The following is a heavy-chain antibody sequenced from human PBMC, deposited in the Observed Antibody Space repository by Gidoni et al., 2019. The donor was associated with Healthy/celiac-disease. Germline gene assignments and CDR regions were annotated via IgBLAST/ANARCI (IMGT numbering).Heavy chain of an antibody. Sequence: QVQLQESGPGLVQPSQTLSLTCTVSGGSVSSGSYYWNWIRQPPGKGLEWIGYIYYSGSTNYNPSLKSRVTISVDTSKNQFSLKLSSVTAADTAVYYCATALSSYWYFDLWGRGTLVTVSS. CDR2: IYYSGST. V-gene: IGHV4-61*01. CDR1: GGSVSSGSYY. D-gene: IGHD2-2*01. J-gene: IGHJ2*01. CDR3: ATALSSYWYFDL.